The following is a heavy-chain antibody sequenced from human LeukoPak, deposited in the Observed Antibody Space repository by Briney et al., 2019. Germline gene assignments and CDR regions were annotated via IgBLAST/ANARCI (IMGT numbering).Heavy chain of an antibody. V-gene: IGHV4-39*01. CDR3: ARAYYYYYYHMDV. J-gene: IGHJ6*03. Sequence: SETLSLTCTVSGGSISSSSYYWGWIRQPPGKGLEWIGSIYYSGSTYYNPSLKSRVTISVDTSKNQFSLKLSSVTAADTAVYYCARAYYYYYYHMDVWGKGTTVTVSS. CDR1: GGSISSSSYY. CDR2: IYYSGST.